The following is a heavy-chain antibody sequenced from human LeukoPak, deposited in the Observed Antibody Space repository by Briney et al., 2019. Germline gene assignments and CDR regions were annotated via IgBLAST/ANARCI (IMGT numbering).Heavy chain of an antibody. CDR1: GFTFSPYN. D-gene: IGHD3-16*02. Sequence: GGSLRLSCAASGFTFSPYNMNWVRQAPGKGLEWVSAISGSGGSTYYADSVKGRFTISRDNSKNTLYLQMNSLRAEDTAVYYCAKEGDYVWGSYRSGWFDYWGQGTLVTVSS. CDR2: ISGSGGST. CDR3: AKEGDYVWGSYRSGWFDY. J-gene: IGHJ4*02. V-gene: IGHV3-23*01.